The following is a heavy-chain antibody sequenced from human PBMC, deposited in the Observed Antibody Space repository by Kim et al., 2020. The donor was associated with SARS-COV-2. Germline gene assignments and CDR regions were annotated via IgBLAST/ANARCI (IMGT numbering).Heavy chain of an antibody. V-gene: IGHV3-23*01. D-gene: IGHD3-10*01. J-gene: IGHJ5*02. Sequence: YAESVEGRFTISRDNSRNTVYLQMNSLRVEDTAVYYCARIAGAYSNWFDPWGQGTLVTVSS. CDR3: ARIAGAYSNWFDP.